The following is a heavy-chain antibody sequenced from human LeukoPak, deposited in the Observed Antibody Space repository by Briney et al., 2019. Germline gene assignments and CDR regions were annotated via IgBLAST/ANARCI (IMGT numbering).Heavy chain of an antibody. Sequence: ASVKVSCKASGYTFTSYNMHWVRQAPGQGLEWMGIINPSGGGTSYAQKFQGRVTMTRDTSTSTVYMELSSLRSGDTAVYYCARGTVVMVYSIQENWLDPWGQGTLVTVSS. CDR2: INPSGGGT. V-gene: IGHV1-46*01. CDR3: ARGTVVMVYSIQENWLDP. CDR1: GYTFTSYN. J-gene: IGHJ5*02. D-gene: IGHD2-8*01.